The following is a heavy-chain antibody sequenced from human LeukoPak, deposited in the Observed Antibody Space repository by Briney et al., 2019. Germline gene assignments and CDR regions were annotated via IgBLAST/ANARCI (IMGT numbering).Heavy chain of an antibody. Sequence: ASVKVSCKASGGTFSSYAISWVRQAPGQGLEWMGGINPNSGGTNYAQKFQGRVTMTRDTSISTAYMELSRLRSDDTAVYYCARDYCSSTSCLNWFDPWGQGTLVTVSS. V-gene: IGHV1-2*02. CDR2: INPNSGGT. J-gene: IGHJ5*02. CDR1: GGTFSSYA. D-gene: IGHD2-2*01. CDR3: ARDYCSSTSCLNWFDP.